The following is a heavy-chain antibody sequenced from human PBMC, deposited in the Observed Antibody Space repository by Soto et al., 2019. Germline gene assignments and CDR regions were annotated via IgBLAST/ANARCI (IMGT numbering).Heavy chain of an antibody. J-gene: IGHJ4*02. CDR1: GGSLRNSV. V-gene: IGHV1-69*01. CDR3: ERLGHPCH. CDR2: VIPILGTA. Sequence: QVQLVQSGAEVKKPGSSVKVSCTASGGSLRNSVISWVRQAPAQRLEWMGGVIPILGTANYAQKFQGRVTMTADEATSTAYMDLSSLSPDDTAVYYCERLGHPCHWGPGTLVIVSS.